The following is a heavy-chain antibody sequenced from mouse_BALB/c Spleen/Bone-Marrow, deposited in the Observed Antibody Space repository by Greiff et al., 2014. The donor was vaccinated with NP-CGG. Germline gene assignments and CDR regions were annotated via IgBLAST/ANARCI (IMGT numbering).Heavy chain of an antibody. V-gene: IGHV14-1*02. CDR1: GFNFKDYY. D-gene: IGHD2-3*01. J-gene: IGHJ3*01. Sequence: EVKLMESGAEFVRPGALVKLSCKASGFNFKDYYMHWVKQRPEKGLEWIGTIDPENDNTNYEPKFKGKATITADNSSNTEYLQLSSLKSEDTAVYYCAEGVMIPTGFAYWGQGTLVTVSA. CDR3: AEGVMIPTGFAY. CDR2: IDPENDNT.